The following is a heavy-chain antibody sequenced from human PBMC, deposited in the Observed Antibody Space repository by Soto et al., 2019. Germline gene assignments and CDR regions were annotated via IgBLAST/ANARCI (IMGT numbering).Heavy chain of an antibody. CDR1: GDSIKGYY. D-gene: IGHD6-19*01. Sequence: KPSETLSLTCTVSGDSIKGYYWSWVRRPPERGLEYIGYIYSSGITNYNPSLKSRVTISVDVPKNHFSLEVRSVTAADTAVYYCARARQWLSSHYFDSWGEGTMVTVSS. V-gene: IGHV4-59*01. CDR2: IYSSGIT. CDR3: ARARQWLSSHYFDS. J-gene: IGHJ4*02.